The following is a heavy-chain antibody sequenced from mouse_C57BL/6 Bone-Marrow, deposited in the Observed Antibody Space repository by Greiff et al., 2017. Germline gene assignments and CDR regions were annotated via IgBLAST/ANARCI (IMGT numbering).Heavy chain of an antibody. D-gene: IGHD1-1*01. CDR1: GYTFTDYE. Sequence: QVQLQQSGAELVRPGASVTLSCKASGYTFTDYEMHWVKQTPVHGLEWIGALDPETGGTAYNQKFKGKAILTADNSSSTAYMELRSLTSWDSAVYYCTRALITTVVVPPWLAYWGQGTLVTVSA. J-gene: IGHJ3*01. CDR2: LDPETGGT. CDR3: TRALITTVVVPPWLAY. V-gene: IGHV1-15*01.